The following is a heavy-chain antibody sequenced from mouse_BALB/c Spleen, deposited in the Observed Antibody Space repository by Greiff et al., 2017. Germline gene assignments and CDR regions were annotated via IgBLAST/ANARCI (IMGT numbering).Heavy chain of an antibody. Sequence: EVKVVESGGGLVKPGGSLKLSCAASGFTFSSYTMSWVRQTPEKRLEWVATISSGGSYTYYPDSVKGRFTISRDNAKNTLYLQMSSLKSEDTAMYYCTRGRSYAMDYWGQGTSVTVSS. J-gene: IGHJ4*01. CDR1: GFTFSSYT. V-gene: IGHV5-6-4*01. CDR3: TRGRSYAMDY. CDR2: ISSGGSYT.